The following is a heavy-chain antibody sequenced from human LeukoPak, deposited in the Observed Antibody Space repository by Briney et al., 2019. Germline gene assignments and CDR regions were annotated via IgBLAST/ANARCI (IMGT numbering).Heavy chain of an antibody. J-gene: IGHJ2*01. CDR1: GGSISSYY. V-gene: IGHV4-59*08. Sequence: SETLSLTCTVSGGSISSYYWSWIRQPPGKGLEWIGYIYYSGSTNYNLSLKSRVTISVDTSKNQFSLKLSSVTAADTAVYYCASLTGGSSGWYEWYFDLWGRGTLVTVSS. CDR3: ASLTGGSSGWYEWYFDL. CDR2: IYYSGST. D-gene: IGHD6-19*01.